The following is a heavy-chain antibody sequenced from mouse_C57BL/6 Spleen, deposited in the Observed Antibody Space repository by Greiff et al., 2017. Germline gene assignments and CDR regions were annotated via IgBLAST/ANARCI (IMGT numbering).Heavy chain of an antibody. CDR2: INPNNGGT. D-gene: IGHD2-4*01. J-gene: IGHJ3*01. CDR1: GYTFTDYY. Sequence: EVQLQQSGPELVKPGASVKISCKASGYTFTDYYMNWVKQSHGKSLEWIGDINPNNGGTSYNQKFKGKATLTVDKSSSTAYMELRSLTSEDSAVYYCARKAYDYDVWFAYWGQGTLVTVSA. V-gene: IGHV1-26*01. CDR3: ARKAYDYDVWFAY.